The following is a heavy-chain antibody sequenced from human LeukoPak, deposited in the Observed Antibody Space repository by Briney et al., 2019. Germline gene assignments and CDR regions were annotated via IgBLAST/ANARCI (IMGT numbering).Heavy chain of an antibody. Sequence: ASVKVSCKASGYTFTSYYMHWVRQAPGQGLEWMGIINPSGGSTSYAQKFQERVTITRDMSTSTAYMELSSLRSEDAAVYYCARTDSSGTSYFDYWGQGTLVTVSS. CDR3: ARTDSSGTSYFDY. D-gene: IGHD3-22*01. CDR1: GYTFTSYY. CDR2: INPSGGST. J-gene: IGHJ4*02. V-gene: IGHV1-46*01.